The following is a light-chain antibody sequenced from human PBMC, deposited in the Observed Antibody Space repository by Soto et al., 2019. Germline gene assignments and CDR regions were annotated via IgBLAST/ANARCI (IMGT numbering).Light chain of an antibody. CDR3: QQYNNWPPGVT. CDR1: QSVSSN. Sequence: EIVMTQSPATLSVSPGERATLSCRASQSVSSNLAWYQQKPGQAPRLLIYGASTRATGIPARLSGSGSGTEFTLTISSLQSEDFAVYYCQQYNNWPPGVTFGPGTKVDIK. J-gene: IGKJ3*01. V-gene: IGKV3-15*01. CDR2: GAS.